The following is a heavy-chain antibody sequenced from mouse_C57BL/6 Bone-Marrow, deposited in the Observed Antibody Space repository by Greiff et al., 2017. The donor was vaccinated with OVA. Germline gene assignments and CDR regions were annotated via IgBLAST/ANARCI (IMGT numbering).Heavy chain of an antibody. J-gene: IGHJ2*01. CDR1: GYTFTSYW. D-gene: IGHD1-1*01. V-gene: IGHV1-55*01. CDR3: ARWSTTVVAFDY. Sequence: QVQLQQPGAELVKPGASVKMSCKASGYTFTSYWITWVKQRPGQGLEWIGDIYPGSGSTNYNEKFKSKATLTVDTSSSTAYMQLSSLTSEDSAVYYCARWSTTVVAFDYWGQGTTLTVSS. CDR2: IYPGSGST.